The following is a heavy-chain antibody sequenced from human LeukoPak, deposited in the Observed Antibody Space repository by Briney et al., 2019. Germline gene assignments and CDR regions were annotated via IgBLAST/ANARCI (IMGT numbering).Heavy chain of an antibody. CDR3: ARGLDIVVVPAGSGYFDY. Sequence: SETLSLTCAVYGGSFSGYYWSWIRQPPGKGLEWSGENNHSGSTNYNPSLKSRVTISVDTSKNQFSLKLSSVTAADPAVYYCARGLDIVVVPAGSGYFDYWGQGTLVTVSS. D-gene: IGHD2-2*03. V-gene: IGHV4-34*01. J-gene: IGHJ4*02. CDR1: GGSFSGYY. CDR2: NNHSGST.